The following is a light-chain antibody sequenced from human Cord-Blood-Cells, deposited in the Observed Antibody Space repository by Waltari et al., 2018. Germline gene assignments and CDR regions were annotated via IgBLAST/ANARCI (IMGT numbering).Light chain of an antibody. Sequence: QSVLTQPPSASGTPGKRVTISCSGSSSNIGSNYVYWYQQLPGTAPKLLIYRNNQRPSGVHDRFSGSKSGTSAALAISGLRSEDEADYYCAAWDDSLSGPVFGGGTKLTVL. V-gene: IGLV1-47*01. J-gene: IGLJ3*02. CDR3: AAWDDSLSGPV. CDR1: SSNIGSNY. CDR2: RNN.